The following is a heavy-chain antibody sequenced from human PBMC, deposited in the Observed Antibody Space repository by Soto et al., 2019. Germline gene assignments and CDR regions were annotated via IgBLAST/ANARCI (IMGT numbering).Heavy chain of an antibody. CDR2: ISYDGSSQ. J-gene: IGHJ4*02. CDR3: AKEAGVAQPLDY. Sequence: GGSLRLSCTASGFTFSSFGMQWVRQPPGKGLEWVAVISYDGSSQYYADSLKGRLTISRDDSKNTLYLQVNSLRVEDTAVYYCAKEAGVAQPLDYWGQGTLVTVSS. D-gene: IGHD2-15*01. CDR1: GFTFSSFG. V-gene: IGHV3-30*18.